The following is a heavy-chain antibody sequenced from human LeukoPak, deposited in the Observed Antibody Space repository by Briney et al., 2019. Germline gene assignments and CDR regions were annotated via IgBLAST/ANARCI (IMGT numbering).Heavy chain of an antibody. CDR1: GFTFSSYA. Sequence: GGSLRLSCAASGFTFSSYAMSWVRQAPGKGLEWVSAISGSGGSTYYADSVKGRFTISRDNSKNTLYLQMNSLRAEGTAVYYCAKNRYGGIYYFDYWGQGTLVTVSS. V-gene: IGHV3-23*01. CDR3: AKNRYGGIYYFDY. J-gene: IGHJ4*02. CDR2: ISGSGGST. D-gene: IGHD4-23*01.